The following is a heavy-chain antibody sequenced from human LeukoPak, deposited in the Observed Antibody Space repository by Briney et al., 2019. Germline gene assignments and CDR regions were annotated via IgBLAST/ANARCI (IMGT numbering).Heavy chain of an antibody. Sequence: SVKVSCKASGGTFSSYAISWVQQAPGQGLEWMGRIIPIFGTANYAQKFQGRVTITTDESTSTAYMELSSLRSEDTAVYYCAIHSSSWDYYFDYWGQGTLVTVSS. CDR2: IIPIFGTA. J-gene: IGHJ4*02. V-gene: IGHV1-69*05. D-gene: IGHD6-13*01. CDR3: AIHSSSWDYYFDY. CDR1: GGTFSSYA.